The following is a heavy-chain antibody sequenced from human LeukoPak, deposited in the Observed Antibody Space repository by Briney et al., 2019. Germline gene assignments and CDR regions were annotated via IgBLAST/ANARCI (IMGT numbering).Heavy chain of an antibody. CDR1: GGSISSYY. CDR2: IYYSGST. D-gene: IGHD4-17*01. Sequence: SETLSLTCTVSGGSISSYYWSWIRQPPGKGLEWIGYIYYSGSTNYNPSLKSRVTISVDTSKNQFSLKLSSVTAADTAVNYCARGGPTVTYFDYWGQGTLVTVSS. J-gene: IGHJ4*02. V-gene: IGHV4-59*01. CDR3: ARGGPTVTYFDY.